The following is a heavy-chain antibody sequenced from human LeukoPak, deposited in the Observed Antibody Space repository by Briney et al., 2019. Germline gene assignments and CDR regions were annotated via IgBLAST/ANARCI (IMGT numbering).Heavy chain of an antibody. D-gene: IGHD3-10*01. CDR3: ARSGSHLWFGELSLSY. CDR2: IYSSGTT. Sequence: PSETLSLTCTVSGGSIRSYYWSWVRQPPGKGLEWLGYIYSSGTTNYNPSLKSRVTISIDTSKNQFSLKLSSVTAADTAVYYCARSGSHLWFGELSLSYWGQGTLVTVSS. J-gene: IGHJ4*02. CDR1: GGSIRSYY. V-gene: IGHV4-59*01.